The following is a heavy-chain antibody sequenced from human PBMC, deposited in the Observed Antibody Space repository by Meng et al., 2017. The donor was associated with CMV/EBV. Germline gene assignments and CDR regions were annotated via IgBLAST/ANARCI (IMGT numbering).Heavy chain of an antibody. J-gene: IGHJ4*02. CDR1: GGAFSGYN. D-gene: IGHD1-26*01. Sequence: QTPRHAGGAGSSQPPGPLSLTCAVYGGAFSGYNWSWTRQPPGKGLELIGKINHSGSTHYNPSLKSRVTISVDTSKNQFSLKLSSVTAADTAVYYCARGGGGEWELLHYFDYWGQGTLVTVSS. V-gene: IGHV4-34*01. CDR2: INHSGST. CDR3: ARGGGGEWELLHYFDY.